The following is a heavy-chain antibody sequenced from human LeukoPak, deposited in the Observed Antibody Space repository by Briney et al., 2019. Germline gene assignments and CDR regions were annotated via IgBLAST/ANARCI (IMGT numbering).Heavy chain of an antibody. CDR2: IYSGGST. V-gene: IGHV3-66*01. CDR3: ARSTIAAGGVLDH. CDR1: EFTVSTNY. J-gene: IGHJ4*02. Sequence: GGSLRLSCAASEFTVSTNYMNWVRQAPGKGLEWVSTIYSGGSTYYADSVRGRFTISRDNSKNTLYLQMNSLRAEDTAVYYCARSTIAAGGVLDHWGQTTLVTVAS. D-gene: IGHD6-13*01.